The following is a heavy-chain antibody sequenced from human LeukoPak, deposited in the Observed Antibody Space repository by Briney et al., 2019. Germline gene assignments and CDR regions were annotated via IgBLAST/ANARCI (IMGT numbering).Heavy chain of an antibody. V-gene: IGHV1-69*13. J-gene: IGHJ3*02. CDR3: AREDGAFDI. Sequence: SVRVSCTPSGGTFITYAISWVRQAPGQGLEWMGGIIPIFGTANYAQKFQGRVTITADESTSTAYMELSSLRSEDTAVYYCAREDGAFDIWGQGTMVTVSS. CDR1: GGTFITYA. CDR2: IIPIFGTA.